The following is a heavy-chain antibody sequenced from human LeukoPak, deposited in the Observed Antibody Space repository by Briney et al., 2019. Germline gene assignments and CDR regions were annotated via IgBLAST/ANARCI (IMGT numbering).Heavy chain of an antibody. D-gene: IGHD3-22*01. V-gene: IGHV4-4*07. CDR3: ARVRFYDSSGYVTDV. J-gene: IGHJ6*02. CDR1: GGSISSYY. Sequence: SETLSLTCTVSGGSISSYYWSWIRQPAGKGLEWIGRIYTSGSTNYNPSLKSRVTMSVDTSKNQFSLKLSSVTAADTAVYYCARVRFYDSSGYVTDVWGQGTTVTVSS. CDR2: IYTSGST.